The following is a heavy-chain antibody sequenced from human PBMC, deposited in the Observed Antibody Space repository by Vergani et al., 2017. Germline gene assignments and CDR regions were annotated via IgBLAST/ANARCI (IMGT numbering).Heavy chain of an antibody. CDR3: ARDSGVGATTVYFHH. V-gene: IGHV3-7*01. J-gene: IGHJ1*01. D-gene: IGHD1-26*01. Sequence: EVQLLESGGGLVQPGGSLRLSCAASGFTFSSSWMSWVRQAPGKGLEWVAKIKQDGSEKYYVDSVKGRFTISRDNAKNSLYLQMNSLRAEDTAVYYCARDSGVGATTVYFHHWGQGTLVTVSS. CDR2: IKQDGSEK. CDR1: GFTFSSSW.